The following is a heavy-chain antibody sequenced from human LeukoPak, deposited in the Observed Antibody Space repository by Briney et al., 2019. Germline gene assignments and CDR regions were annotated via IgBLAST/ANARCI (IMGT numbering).Heavy chain of an antibody. D-gene: IGHD4/OR15-4a*01. CDR1: GYSIRNGFR. Sequence: PSETLSLTCIVSGYSIRNGFRWGWIRLSPGKGLEWIGSIDYTGRPSYSPSLKSRVSILVDTSKNQFSLNLASATAAGTAIYLCARSEINDYMKFWGQGLQVIVSS. CDR2: IDYTGRP. CDR3: ARSEINDYMKF. V-gene: IGHV4-38-2*02. J-gene: IGHJ4*02.